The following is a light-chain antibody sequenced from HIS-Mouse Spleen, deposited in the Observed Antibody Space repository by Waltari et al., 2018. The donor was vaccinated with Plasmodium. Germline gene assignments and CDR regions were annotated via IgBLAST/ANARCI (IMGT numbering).Light chain of an antibody. CDR2: WAS. Sequence: DLVMTQSPDSLAVSLGERATIHCKSSTSVLYSSNNKNYLAWYHQKPGQPPKLLIYWASTRESGVPDRFSGSGSGTDFTLTISSLQAEDVAVYYCQQYYSTPLTFGGGTKVEIK. J-gene: IGKJ4*01. V-gene: IGKV4-1*01. CDR3: QQYYSTPLT. CDR1: TSVLYSSNNKNY.